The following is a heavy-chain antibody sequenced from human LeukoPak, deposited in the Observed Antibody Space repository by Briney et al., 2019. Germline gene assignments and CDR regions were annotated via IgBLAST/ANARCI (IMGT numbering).Heavy chain of an antibody. CDR2: IYYSGST. V-gene: IGHV4-39*07. CDR1: GGSISSSSYY. CDR3: ARGSITMIVVVISSNYFDY. J-gene: IGHJ4*02. Sequence: PSETLSLTCTVSGGSISSSSYYWGWIRQPPGKGLEWIGSIYYSGSTYYNPSLKSRVTISVDTSKNQFSLKLSSVTAADTAVYYCARGSITMIVVVISSNYFDYWGQGTLVTVSS. D-gene: IGHD3-22*01.